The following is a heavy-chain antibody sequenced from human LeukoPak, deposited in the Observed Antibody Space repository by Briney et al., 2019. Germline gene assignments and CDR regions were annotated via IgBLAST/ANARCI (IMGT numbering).Heavy chain of an antibody. CDR1: GFTFSSYG. Sequence: GGSLRLSCAASGFTFSSYGMHWVRQAPGKGLEWVAMIWYDGSNTYYADSVKGRFTISRDNSKNPLFLQMDSLRAADTAVYYCARDRSTTHFDYWGQGTLVTVSS. V-gene: IGHV3-33*01. D-gene: IGHD5/OR15-5a*01. J-gene: IGHJ4*02. CDR2: IWYDGSNT. CDR3: ARDRSTTHFDY.